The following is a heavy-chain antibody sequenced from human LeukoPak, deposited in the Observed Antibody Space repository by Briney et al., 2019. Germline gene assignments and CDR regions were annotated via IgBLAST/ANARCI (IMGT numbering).Heavy chain of an antibody. V-gene: IGHV3-48*01. CDR1: GFIIRGDS. J-gene: IGHJ4*02. CDR2: ISHDSGIK. CDR3: VRDNPRCCGVVPANIDDY. Sequence: GGSLRLSCAASGFIIRGDSMNWVRQAPGKGLEWIAYISHDSGIKYYADSVRGRFTISRDNAKNSLYLQMHSLGAEDTAVYYCVRDNPRCCGVVPANIDDYWGQGTLVTVSS. D-gene: IGHD2-15*01.